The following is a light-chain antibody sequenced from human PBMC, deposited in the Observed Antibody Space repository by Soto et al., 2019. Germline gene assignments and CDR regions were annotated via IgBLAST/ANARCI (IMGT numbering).Light chain of an antibody. CDR1: PDISNY. CDR3: QQLNSYLLT. Sequence: DIQLTQSPSFLSASVGDRVTITCRASPDISNYLVWYQQKPGKAPKPLIYAASTLQSGVPSRFSSSGSGTEFNRTIRSLQPEDFAPYYCQQLNSYLLTFGPGTHVDIK. V-gene: IGKV1-9*01. J-gene: IGKJ3*01. CDR2: AAS.